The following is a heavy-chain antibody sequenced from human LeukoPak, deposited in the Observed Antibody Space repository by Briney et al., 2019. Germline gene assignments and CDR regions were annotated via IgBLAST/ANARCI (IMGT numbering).Heavy chain of an antibody. J-gene: IGHJ4*02. D-gene: IGHD6-19*01. CDR2: ISWNSGSI. Sequence: GRSLRLSCAASGFTFDDYAMHWVRQAPGKGLEWVSGISWNSGSIGYADSVKGRFTISRDNAKNSLYLQMNSLRAEDTALYYCAKVGSSGPDYWGQGTLVTVSS. CDR1: GFTFDDYA. V-gene: IGHV3-9*01. CDR3: AKVGSSGPDY.